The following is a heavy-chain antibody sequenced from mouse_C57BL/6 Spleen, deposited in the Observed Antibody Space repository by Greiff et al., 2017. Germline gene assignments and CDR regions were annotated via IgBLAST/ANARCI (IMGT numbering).Heavy chain of an antibody. J-gene: IGHJ2*01. CDR2: INPSSGYT. CDR3: AREEEDYFDY. CDR1: GYTFTSYW. Sequence: QVHVKQSGAELAKPGASVKLSCKASGYTFTSYWLHWVKQRPGQGLEWIGYINPSSGYTKYNQKFKDKATLTADKSSSTAYMQLSSLTYEDSAVYYCAREEEDYFDYWGQGTTLTVSS. V-gene: IGHV1-7*01.